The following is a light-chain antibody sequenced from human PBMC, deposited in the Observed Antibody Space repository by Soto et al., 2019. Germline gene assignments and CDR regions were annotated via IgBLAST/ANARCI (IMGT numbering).Light chain of an antibody. J-gene: IGLJ3*02. CDR1: RSNIGSSI. Sequence: QAVVTQPPSLSGTPGQTVTISCFGSRSNIGSSIVHWYQQLPGAAPKHLIYMNNQRPSGIPDRFSGSKSGTSAFLVISGLRSEDEADYYCVAWDDNLSARVFGGGTKLTVL. V-gene: IGLV1-47*01. CDR2: MNN. CDR3: VAWDDNLSARV.